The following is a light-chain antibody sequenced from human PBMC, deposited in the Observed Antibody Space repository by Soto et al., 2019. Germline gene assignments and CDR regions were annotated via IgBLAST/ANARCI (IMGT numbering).Light chain of an antibody. CDR1: SSDVGGYNY. CDR2: DVS. V-gene: IGLV2-14*01. J-gene: IGLJ1*01. Sequence: QSVLTQPASVSGSPGQSITISCTGTSSDVGGYNYVSWYQQHPGKATKLMIYDVSNRPSGVTNRFSGSKSGNTASLTISGLQAEDEADYYCSSYTSSSTLLDVFGTGTKLTVL. CDR3: SSYTSSSTLLDV.